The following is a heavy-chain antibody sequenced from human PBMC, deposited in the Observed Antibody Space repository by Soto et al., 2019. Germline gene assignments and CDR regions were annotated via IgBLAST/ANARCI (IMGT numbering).Heavy chain of an antibody. J-gene: IGHJ3*02. CDR1: GFTFSSYE. CDR2: ISSSGSTI. CDR3: ARALAPGDAFDI. Sequence: PGGPLRLSCAASGFTFSSYEMNWVRQAPGKGLEWVSYISSSGSTIYYADSVKGRFTISRDNAKNSLYLQMNSLRAEDTAVYYCARALAPGDAFDIWGQGTMVTVSS. V-gene: IGHV3-48*03.